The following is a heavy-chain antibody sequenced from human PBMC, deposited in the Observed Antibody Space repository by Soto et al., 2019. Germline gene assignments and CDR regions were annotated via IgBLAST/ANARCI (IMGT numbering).Heavy chain of an antibody. CDR3: VRRHVSATGIDWFDP. CDR1: GYSFNSYG. CDR2: INAANGDK. V-gene: IGHV1-3*01. J-gene: IGHJ5*02. D-gene: IGHD6-13*01. Sequence: GASVKVSCKASGYSFNSYGIHWVRQAPRQRLEWMGWINAANGDKIYSPTFQGRVTITRYTSASTAYMELSSLRFEDTAVYYCVRRHVSATGIDWFDPWGQGTLVTVSS.